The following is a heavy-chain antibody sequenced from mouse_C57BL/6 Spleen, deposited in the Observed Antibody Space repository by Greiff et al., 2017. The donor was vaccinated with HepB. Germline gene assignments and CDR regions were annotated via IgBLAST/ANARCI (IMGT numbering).Heavy chain of an antibody. V-gene: IGHV7-3*01. J-gene: IGHJ3*01. CDR3: ARYDDYDPPWFAY. Sequence: QVESGGGLVQPGGSLSLSCAASGFTFTDYYMSWVRQPPGKALEWLGFIRNKANGYTTEYSASVKGRFTISRANSQSILYLQMNALRAEDSATYYCARYDDYDPPWFAYWGQGTLVTVSA. D-gene: IGHD2-4*01. CDR2: IRNKANGYTT. CDR1: GFTFTDYY.